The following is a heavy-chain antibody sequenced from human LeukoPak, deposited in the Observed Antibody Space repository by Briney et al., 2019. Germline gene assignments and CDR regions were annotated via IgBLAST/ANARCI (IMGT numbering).Heavy chain of an antibody. J-gene: IGHJ4*02. V-gene: IGHV3-30-3*01. CDR2: ISYDGSNK. CDR1: GFTFSSYA. CDR3: ARDLDFDGDSSSFDY. D-gene: IGHD6-13*01. Sequence: GRSLRLSCAASGFTFSSYAMHWVRQAPGKGLEWVAVISYDGSNKYYADSVKGRFTISRDNSKNTLYLQMNSLRAEDTAVYYCARDLDFDGDSSSFDYWGQGTLVTVSS.